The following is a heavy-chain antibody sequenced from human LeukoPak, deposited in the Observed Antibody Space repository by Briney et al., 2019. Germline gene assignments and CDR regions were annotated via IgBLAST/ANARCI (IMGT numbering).Heavy chain of an antibody. CDR3: AKSTWFDYFDY. V-gene: IGHV3-23*01. CDR1: GSTFSSSA. D-gene: IGHD3-9*01. Sequence: GGSLRLSCTASGSTFSSSAMSWVRQAPGKGLEWVSAISGRGGRTYYADSVKGRFTISRDNSENTLYLQMNRLRADDTAIYYCAKSTWFDYFDYWGQGTLVTVSS. J-gene: IGHJ4*02. CDR2: ISGRGGRT.